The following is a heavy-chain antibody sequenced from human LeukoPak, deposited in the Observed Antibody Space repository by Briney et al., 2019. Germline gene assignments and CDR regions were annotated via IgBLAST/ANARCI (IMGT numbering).Heavy chain of an antibody. J-gene: IGHJ4*02. D-gene: IGHD1-20*01. CDR3: ARDRITVSSDPFDY. CDR1: GGSISSYY. CDR2: INHSGST. V-gene: IGHV4-34*01. Sequence: SETLSLTCTVSGGSISSYYWSWIRQPPGKGLEWIGEINHSGSTNYNPSLKSRVTISVDTSKNQFSLKLSSVTAADTAVYYCARDRITVSSDPFDYWGQGTLVTVSS.